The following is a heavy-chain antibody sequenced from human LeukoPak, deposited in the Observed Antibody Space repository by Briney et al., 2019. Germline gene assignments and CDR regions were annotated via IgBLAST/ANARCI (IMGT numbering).Heavy chain of an antibody. J-gene: IGHJ4*02. Sequence: PGGSLRLSCAASGFTVNSNYLSWVRQAPGKGLEWVSTLYNTGNTYYADSVKGRFSISRDNSKNTLYLQMNSLRAEDTAVYYCARDYADYVGYFFFDYWGQGTLVTVSS. V-gene: IGHV3-53*01. CDR2: LYNTGNT. CDR3: ARDYADYVGYFFFDY. CDR1: GFTVNSNY. D-gene: IGHD4-17*01.